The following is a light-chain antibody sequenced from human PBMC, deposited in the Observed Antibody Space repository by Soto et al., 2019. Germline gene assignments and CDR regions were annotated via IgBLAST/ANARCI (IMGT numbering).Light chain of an antibody. CDR1: QSVSSSY. V-gene: IGKV3-20*01. Sequence: EILLTQSPATLSLSPGARATLSCRASQSVSSSYLAWYQQKPGQAPRLLIYGASSRATGIPDRFSGSGSGTDFTLTLSRLEPEDFAVYYCQQYGSSFGPGTKVDIK. J-gene: IGKJ3*01. CDR2: GAS. CDR3: QQYGSS.